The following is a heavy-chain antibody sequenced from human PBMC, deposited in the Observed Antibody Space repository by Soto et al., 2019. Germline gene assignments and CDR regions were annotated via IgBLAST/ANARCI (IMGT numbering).Heavy chain of an antibody. Sequence: GSLRLSCAASGFTFSIYAMSWVRQAPGKGLEWVSAISGSGGSTYYADSVKGRFTISRDNSKNTLYLQMNSLRAEDTAVYYCAKDIVVVPAATTPGSPLWGKGTMVTVSS. CDR3: AKDIVVVPAATTPGSPL. D-gene: IGHD2-2*01. CDR2: ISGSGGST. J-gene: IGHJ3*01. V-gene: IGHV3-23*01. CDR1: GFTFSIYA.